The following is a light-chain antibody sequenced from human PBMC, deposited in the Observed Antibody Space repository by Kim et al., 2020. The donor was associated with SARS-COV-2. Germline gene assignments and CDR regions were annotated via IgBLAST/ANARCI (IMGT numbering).Light chain of an antibody. CDR2: QDI. Sequence: SYELTQPPSVSVSPGQTASITCSGHKLGVKHAYWYQQKPGQSPVLVIYQDIKRPSGIPERFSGSNSGNTVTLTISGTQSMDEADYYCQAWDSSTAVFGGGTQLTVL. V-gene: IGLV3-1*01. CDR3: QAWDSSTAV. J-gene: IGLJ3*02. CDR1: KLGVKH.